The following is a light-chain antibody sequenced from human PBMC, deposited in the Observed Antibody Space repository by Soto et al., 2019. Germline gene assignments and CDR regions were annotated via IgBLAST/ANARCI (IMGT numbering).Light chain of an antibody. CDR2: DAS. CDR3: QQRSDWPST. V-gene: IGKV3-11*01. Sequence: EIVLTQSPATLSLSPGARATLSCRASQSIGSYLGWYQQRPGQAPRLLIYDASNRATGIPARFSGSGSGTDFTLTISSLEPEDFEVYYCQQRSDWPSTFGGGTKVEIK. J-gene: IGKJ4*01. CDR1: QSIGSY.